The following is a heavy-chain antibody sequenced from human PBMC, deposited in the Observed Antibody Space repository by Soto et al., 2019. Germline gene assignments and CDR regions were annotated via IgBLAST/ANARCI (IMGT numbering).Heavy chain of an antibody. J-gene: IGHJ4*02. V-gene: IGHV3-7*01. D-gene: IGHD2-2*01. Sequence: VQLVASGGGLVQPGGSLRLSCVVSGLTLSSYWMSWVRQAPGKGLEWVANINQDGSESYYVDSVKGRFTISRDNAKNSLYLQMTSLRAEDTAVYYCARPARECSSPGCANWGQGTLVTVSS. CDR2: INQDGSES. CDR1: GLTLSSYW. CDR3: ARPARECSSPGCAN.